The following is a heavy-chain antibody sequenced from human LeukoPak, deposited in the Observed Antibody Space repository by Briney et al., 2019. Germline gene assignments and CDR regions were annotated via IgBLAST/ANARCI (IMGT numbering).Heavy chain of an antibody. CDR1: GFTVSSNY. D-gene: IGHD2-15*01. CDR3: ASPYCSGDSWYSGY. CDR2: IYGGGGT. J-gene: IGHJ4*02. Sequence: GGSLRLSCAASGFTVSSNYMSWVRQAPGKGLEWVSVIYGGGGTYYADSVKGRFTISRDNSKNTMYLQMNTLRAEDTAVYYCASPYCSGDSWYSGYWGQGTLVTVSS. V-gene: IGHV3-66*01.